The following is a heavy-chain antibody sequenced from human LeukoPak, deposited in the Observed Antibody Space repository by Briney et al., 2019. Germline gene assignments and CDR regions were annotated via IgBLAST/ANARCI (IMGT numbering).Heavy chain of an antibody. Sequence: ASVKVSCKASGYTFTSYGISWVRQAPGQGLEWMGWISAYNGNTNYAQKLQGRVTMTTDTSTSTAYMELRSLRSDDTAVYYCARVVIPGIAASANDAFDIWGQGTMVTVSS. CDR2: ISAYNGNT. CDR3: ARVVIPGIAASANDAFDI. V-gene: IGHV1-18*01. D-gene: IGHD6-13*01. CDR1: GYTFTSYG. J-gene: IGHJ3*02.